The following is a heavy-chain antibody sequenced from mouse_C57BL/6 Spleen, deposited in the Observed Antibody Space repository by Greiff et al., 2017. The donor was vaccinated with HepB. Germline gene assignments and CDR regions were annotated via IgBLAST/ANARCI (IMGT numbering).Heavy chain of an antibody. CDR3: ARAGFTTVVATGYFDV. J-gene: IGHJ1*03. Sequence: EVQLQQSGPVLVKPGASVKMSCKASGYTFTDYYMNWVKQSHGKSLEWIGVINPYNGGTSYNQKFKGKATLTVDKSSSTAYMELNSLTSEDSAVYYFARAGFTTVVATGYFDVWGTGTTVTVSS. CDR1: GYTFTDYY. D-gene: IGHD1-1*01. CDR2: INPYNGGT. V-gene: IGHV1-19*01.